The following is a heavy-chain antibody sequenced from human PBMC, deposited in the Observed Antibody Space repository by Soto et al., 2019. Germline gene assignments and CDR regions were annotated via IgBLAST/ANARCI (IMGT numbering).Heavy chain of an antibody. Sequence: PGGSLRLSCAASGFTFSNAWMSWVRQAPGKGLEWVGRIKSKTDGGTTDYAAPVKGRFTISRDDSKNTLYLQMNSLKTEDTAVNYCTTALDIVVVPAAKFRRDYYYYGMDVWGQGTTVTVSS. V-gene: IGHV3-15*01. CDR3: TTALDIVVVPAAKFRRDYYYYGMDV. J-gene: IGHJ6*02. CDR2: IKSKTDGGTT. CDR1: GFTFSNAW. D-gene: IGHD2-2*01.